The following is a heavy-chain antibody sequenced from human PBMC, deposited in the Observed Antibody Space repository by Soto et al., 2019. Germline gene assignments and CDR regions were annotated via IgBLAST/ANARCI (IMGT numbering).Heavy chain of an antibody. CDR1: GASISGFY. V-gene: IGHV4-4*07. D-gene: IGHD1-1*01. CDR2: IYATGTT. Sequence: SETLSLTCTVSGASISGFYWSWIRTSAGKGLEWIGRIYATGTTDYNPSLKSRVMMSVDTSKKQFSLKLRSVTAADTAVYYCVRDGTKTLRDWFDPWGQGISVTVSS. J-gene: IGHJ5*02. CDR3: VRDGTKTLRDWFDP.